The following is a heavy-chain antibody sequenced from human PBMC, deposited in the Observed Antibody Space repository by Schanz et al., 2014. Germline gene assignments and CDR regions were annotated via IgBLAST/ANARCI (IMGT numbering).Heavy chain of an antibody. J-gene: IGHJ3*02. CDR1: GVTFSNYV. D-gene: IGHD2-15*01. CDR3: AAGFCSGGVSYRYFFGGFDI. CDR2: IIPILGIV. V-gene: IGHV1-69*04. Sequence: QVLLVQSGAEVKKPGSSVKVSCRASGVTFSNYVFNWVRQAPGQGLEWIGRIIPILGIVNYAQNFQGRLTITADKSTGSVYMELNSLRSDDTGLYSGAAGFCSGGVSYRYFFGGFDIWGQGTVITVSS.